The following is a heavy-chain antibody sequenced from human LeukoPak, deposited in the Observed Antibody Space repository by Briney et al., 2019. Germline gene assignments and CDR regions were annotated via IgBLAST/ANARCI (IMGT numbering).Heavy chain of an antibody. CDR1: GGSISGYY. V-gene: IGHV4-59*01. D-gene: IGHD5-24*01. Sequence: PSETLSLTCTVSGGSISGYYWSWIRQPPGKGLEWIGYIYYSGSTNYNPSPKSRVTISVDTSKNQFSLKLSSVTAADTAVYYCASQRWLQPFDYWGQGTLVTVSS. J-gene: IGHJ4*02. CDR2: IYYSGST. CDR3: ASQRWLQPFDY.